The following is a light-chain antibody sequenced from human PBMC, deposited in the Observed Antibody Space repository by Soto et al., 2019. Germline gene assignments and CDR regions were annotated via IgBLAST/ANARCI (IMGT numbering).Light chain of an antibody. V-gene: IGLV2-14*01. J-gene: IGLJ1*01. CDR1: NSDVGGYNY. CDR2: DVS. CDR3: SSYTSSSSYV. Sequence: QAVVTQPASVSGSPGQSITISCTGTNSDVGGYNYVSWYQQHPGKAPKLMIYDVSNRPSGVSNRFSGPKSGNTASLTISGLQAEDEADYYCSSYTSSSSYVFGTGTKLTVL.